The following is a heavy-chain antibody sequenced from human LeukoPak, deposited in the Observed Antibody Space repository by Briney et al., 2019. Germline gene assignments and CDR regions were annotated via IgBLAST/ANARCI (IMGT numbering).Heavy chain of an antibody. CDR3: AELGITMIGGV. Sequence: GSLRLSCAASGFTFSSYEMNWVRQAPGKGLEWVSYISSSGSTIYYADSVKGRFTISRDNATNSLYLQMNSLRAEDTAVYYCAELGITMIGGVWGKGTTVTISS. CDR1: GFTFSSYE. J-gene: IGHJ6*04. CDR2: ISSSGSTI. V-gene: IGHV3-48*03. D-gene: IGHD3-10*02.